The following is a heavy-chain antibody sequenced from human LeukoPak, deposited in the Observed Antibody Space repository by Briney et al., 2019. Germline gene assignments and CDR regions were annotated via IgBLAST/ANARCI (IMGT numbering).Heavy chain of an antibody. CDR1: GYTFTGYY. CDR3: ARVFLEWLLPDY. Sequence: ASVKVSCKASGYTFTGYYMHWVRQAPGHGLEWMGWINPNSGGTNYAQKFQGRVTMTRDTSISTAYMELSRLRSDDTAVYYCARVFLEWLLPDYWGQGTLVTVSS. D-gene: IGHD3-3*01. V-gene: IGHV1-2*02. CDR2: INPNSGGT. J-gene: IGHJ4*02.